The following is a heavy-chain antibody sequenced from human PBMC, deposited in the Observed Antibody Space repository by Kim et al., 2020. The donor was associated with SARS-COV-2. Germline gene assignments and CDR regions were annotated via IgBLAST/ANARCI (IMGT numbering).Heavy chain of an antibody. CDR3: TRIPVTTLDFCAAFDV. D-gene: IGHD1-1*01. V-gene: IGHV3-73*01. J-gene: IGHJ3*01. Sequence: SVKGRFTITRDTSKNTAYLQMKSLKIEDTAIYYCTRIPVTTLDFCAAFDVWGQGTMVTVSS.